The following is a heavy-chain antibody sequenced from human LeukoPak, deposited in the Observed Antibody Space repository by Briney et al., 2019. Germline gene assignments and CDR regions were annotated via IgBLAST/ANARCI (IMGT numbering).Heavy chain of an antibody. CDR2: IYYSGST. V-gene: IGHV4-39*01. D-gene: IGHD3-3*01. J-gene: IGHJ4*02. Sequence: SETLSLTCTVSGGSISSSSYSWGWIRQPPGQGLEWIGSIYYSGSTYYNPSLKSRVTISVDTSKNQFSLKLSSVTAADTAVYYCARRERITIFGVASPLDYWGQGTLVTVSS. CDR3: ARRERITIFGVASPLDY. CDR1: GGSISSSSYS.